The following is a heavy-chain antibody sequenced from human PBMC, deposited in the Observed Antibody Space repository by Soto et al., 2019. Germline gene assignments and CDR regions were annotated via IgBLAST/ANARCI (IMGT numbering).Heavy chain of an antibody. V-gene: IGHV3-30*18. Sequence: QVQLVESGGGVVQPGRSLRLSCAASGFTFSSYGMHWVRQAPGKGLEWVAVISYDGSNKYYADSVKGRFTISRDNSKNTLYLQMNSLRAEDTAVYYCAKNKAKIAVAGNWFDPWRQGPLVTVSS. CDR3: AKNKAKIAVAGNWFDP. J-gene: IGHJ5*02. CDR2: ISYDGSNK. CDR1: GFTFSSYG. D-gene: IGHD6-19*01.